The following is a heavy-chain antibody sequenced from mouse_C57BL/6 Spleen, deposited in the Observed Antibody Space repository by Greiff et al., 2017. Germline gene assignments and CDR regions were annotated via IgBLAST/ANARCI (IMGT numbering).Heavy chain of an antibody. CDR3: ARRLWNYFDY. Sequence: QVQLQQSGAELVRPGTSVKVSCKASGYAFTNYLIEWVKQRPGQGLEWIGVINPGSGGTNYNEKFKGKATLTADKSSSTAYMQLSSLTSEDSAVYFCARRLWNYFDYWGQGTTLTVSS. CDR1: GYAFTNYL. J-gene: IGHJ2*01. D-gene: IGHD3-2*02. CDR2: INPGSGGT. V-gene: IGHV1-54*01.